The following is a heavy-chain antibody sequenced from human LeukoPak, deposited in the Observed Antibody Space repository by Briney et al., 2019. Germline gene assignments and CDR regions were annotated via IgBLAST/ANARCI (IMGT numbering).Heavy chain of an antibody. CDR2: INHSGST. Sequence: PSETLSLTCAVYGGSFSGYYWSWIRQSPGKGLVWIWEINHSGSTNYNPSLKSRVTISVDTSKNQFSLKLSSVTAADTAVYYCARALGYYDFWSGYYGTPPAGFDYWGQGTLVTVSS. V-gene: IGHV4-34*01. J-gene: IGHJ4*02. D-gene: IGHD3-3*01. CDR3: ARALGYYDFWSGYYGTPPAGFDY. CDR1: GGSFSGYY.